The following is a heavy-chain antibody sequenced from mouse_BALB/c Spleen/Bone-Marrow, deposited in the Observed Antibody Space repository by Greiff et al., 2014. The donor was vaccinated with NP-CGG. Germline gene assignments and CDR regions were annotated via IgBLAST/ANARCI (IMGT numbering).Heavy chain of an antibody. CDR3: TSWDY. Sequence: LQQSGSELVRPGASVKLSCKASGYTFTSYWMHWVKQRHGQGLEWIGNIYPGSGSTNYDEKFKSKGTLTVDTPSSTAYMHLSSLTSEDSAVYYCTSWDYWGQGTTLTVSS. J-gene: IGHJ2*01. CDR2: IYPGSGST. CDR1: GYTFTSYW. V-gene: IGHV1S22*01.